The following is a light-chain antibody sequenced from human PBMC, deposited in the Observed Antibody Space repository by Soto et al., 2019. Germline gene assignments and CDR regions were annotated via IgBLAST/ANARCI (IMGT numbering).Light chain of an antibody. V-gene: IGLV2-14*03. CDR3: CSLTPSHTYV. Sequence: QSALTQPASVSGSPGQSITISCTGTSSDIGHYDYVSWYQQHPGKAPKLMIYHVTYRPSGVSNRYSGSKSSNSASLTISGLQPDDEADYYCCSLTPSHTYVFGSGTKVTVL. J-gene: IGLJ1*01. CDR1: SSDIGHYDY. CDR2: HVT.